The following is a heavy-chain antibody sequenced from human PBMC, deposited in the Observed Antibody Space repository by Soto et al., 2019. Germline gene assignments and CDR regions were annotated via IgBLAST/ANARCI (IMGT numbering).Heavy chain of an antibody. D-gene: IGHD3-10*01. CDR3: AKNRQFRSYYESAGHYDN. V-gene: IGHV3-23*01. CDR2: ISGSGGVT. CDR1: GFTLKNYA. J-gene: IGHJ4*02. Sequence: VELLESGGGLVQPGGSLGPSVVASGFTLKNYAMSWFRQPPGKGLEWVSGISGSGGVTYYADSVKGRFTISRDNSKNTLYLQMNSLRAEDTAIYYCAKNRQFRSYYESAGHYDNWGQGTLVTVSS.